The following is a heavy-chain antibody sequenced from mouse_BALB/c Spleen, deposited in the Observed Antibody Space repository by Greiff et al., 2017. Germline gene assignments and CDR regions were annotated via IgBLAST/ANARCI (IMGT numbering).Heavy chain of an antibody. J-gene: IGHJ2*01. Sequence: QVHVKQSGAELAKPGASVKMSCKASGYTFTSYWMHWVKQRPGQGLEWIGYINPSTGYTEYNQKFKDKATLTADKSSSTAYMQLSSLTSEDSAVYYCARGDYGFDYWGQGTTLTVSS. CDR3: ARGDYGFDY. CDR2: INPSTGYT. V-gene: IGHV1-7*01. CDR1: GYTFTSYW. D-gene: IGHD2-4*01.